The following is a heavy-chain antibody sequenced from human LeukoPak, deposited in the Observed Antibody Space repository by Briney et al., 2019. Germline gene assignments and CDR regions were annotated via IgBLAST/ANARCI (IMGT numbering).Heavy chain of an antibody. CDR3: AVYCSGGSCLDY. CDR1: GYTITGYY. D-gene: IGHD2-15*01. Sequence: ASVKVSCKASGYTITGYYIHWVRQAPGQGLEWMGWINPNSGDTNYAQKFQGRVTMTRDTSISTAYMELSRLRSDDTAVYYCAVYCSGGSCLDYWGQGTLVTVSS. V-gene: IGHV1-2*02. CDR2: INPNSGDT. J-gene: IGHJ4*02.